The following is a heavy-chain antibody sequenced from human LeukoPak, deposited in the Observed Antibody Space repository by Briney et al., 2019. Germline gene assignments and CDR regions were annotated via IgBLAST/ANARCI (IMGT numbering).Heavy chain of an antibody. Sequence: SETLSLTCTVSGGSIGSGSYSWSWIRQPAGKGLEWIGRVFISGSTNYNPSLKSRVTISVDTSKNQFSLKLSSVTAADTAVYYCARGGPRYSYGRIYFYYYMDVWGKGTTVTVSS. CDR1: GGSIGSGSYS. CDR2: VFISGST. D-gene: IGHD5-18*01. V-gene: IGHV4-61*02. CDR3: ARGGPRYSYGRIYFYYYMDV. J-gene: IGHJ6*03.